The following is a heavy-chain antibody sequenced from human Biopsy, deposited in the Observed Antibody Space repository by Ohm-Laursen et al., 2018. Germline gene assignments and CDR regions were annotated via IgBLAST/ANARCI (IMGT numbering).Heavy chain of an antibody. V-gene: IGHV4-59*01. D-gene: IGHD6-25*01. Sequence: SDTLSLTCTVSGGSISSYYWTWIRQPPGKGLEWIGYIYNSGSTNYNPSLKSRVTISVDTSKNQFSLKLRSVTAADTAVYYCAREAAIIDPRTRAFDYWGQGTLVTVSS. CDR1: GGSISSYY. CDR2: IYNSGST. CDR3: AREAAIIDPRTRAFDY. J-gene: IGHJ4*02.